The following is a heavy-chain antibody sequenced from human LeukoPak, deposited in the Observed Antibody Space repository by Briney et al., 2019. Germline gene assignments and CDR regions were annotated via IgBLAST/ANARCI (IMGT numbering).Heavy chain of an antibody. CDR3: ALDYYDSSGYYLFDY. Sequence: ASVKVSCKASGYTFTSYYMHWVRQAPGQGLEWMGIINPSGGSTSYAQKFQGRVTMTRDMSTSTVYMELSSLRSEDTAVYYCALDYYDSSGYYLFDYWGQGTLVTVS. J-gene: IGHJ4*02. CDR1: GYTFTSYY. CDR2: INPSGGST. V-gene: IGHV1-46*01. D-gene: IGHD3-22*01.